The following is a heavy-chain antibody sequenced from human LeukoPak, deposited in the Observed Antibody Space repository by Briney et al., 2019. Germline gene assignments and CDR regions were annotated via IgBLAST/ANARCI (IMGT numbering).Heavy chain of an antibody. J-gene: IGHJ4*02. CDR1: GGSISSYY. Sequence: SEALSLTCTVSGGSISSYYWSWIRQPSGKGLEWIGYIYYSGSTNYNPSLKSRVTISVDTSKNQFSLKLSSVTAADTAVYYCARLGAFDSYGYVDYWGQGTLVTVSS. D-gene: IGHD5-18*01. V-gene: IGHV4-59*08. CDR3: ARLGAFDSYGYVDY. CDR2: IYYSGST.